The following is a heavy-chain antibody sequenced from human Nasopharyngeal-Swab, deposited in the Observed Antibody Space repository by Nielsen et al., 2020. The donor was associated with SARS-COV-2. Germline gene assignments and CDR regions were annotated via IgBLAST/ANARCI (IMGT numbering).Heavy chain of an antibody. CDR1: GGSVTDYY. D-gene: IGHD3-22*01. Sequence: SETLSLTCAVYGGSVTDYYLTWIRQPPGKGLEWIGEITHRGSTNYNPSLKSRVTIAADTSKNQFSLNLTSVTAADTAVYYCARGLVDVHMILVVIGFCYWLDSWGQGTLVTVSS. CDR3: ARGLVDVHMILVVIGFCYWLDS. J-gene: IGHJ5*01. V-gene: IGHV4-34*01. CDR2: ITHRGST.